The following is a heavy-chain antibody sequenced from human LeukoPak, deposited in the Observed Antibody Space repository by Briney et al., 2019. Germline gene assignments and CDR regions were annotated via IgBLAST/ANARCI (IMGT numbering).Heavy chain of an antibody. Sequence: SETLSLTCTVSGGSISSSSYYWGWIRQAPGKGLEWIGSFEYGRSTYYNPSLKSRVTISVDTSKNQFSLKLSSVTAADTAVYYFARGPTVTGDAFDIWGQGTMVTVSS. CDR3: ARGPTVTGDAFDI. CDR1: GGSISSSSYY. CDR2: FEYGRST. V-gene: IGHV4-39*07. J-gene: IGHJ3*02. D-gene: IGHD4-17*01.